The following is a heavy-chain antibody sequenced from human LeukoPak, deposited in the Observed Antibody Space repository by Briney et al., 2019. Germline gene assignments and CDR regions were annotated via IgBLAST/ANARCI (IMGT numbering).Heavy chain of an antibody. V-gene: IGHV3-9*01. D-gene: IGHD2-21*02. Sequence: GRSLRLSCAASGFTFDDYAMHWVRQAPGKGLEWVSGINWNSGSIAYADSVKGRFTISRDNAKNSLYLQMNSLRAEDTALYYCAKDMARTPAYCGGDCYPGEMDVWGQGTTVTVSS. J-gene: IGHJ6*02. CDR1: GFTFDDYA. CDR3: AKDMARTPAYCGGDCYPGEMDV. CDR2: INWNSGSI.